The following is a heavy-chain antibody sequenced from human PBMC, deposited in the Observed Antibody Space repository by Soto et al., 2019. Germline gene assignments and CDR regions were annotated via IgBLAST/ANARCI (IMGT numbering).Heavy chain of an antibody. CDR1: GGSFSGYY. CDR3: ARGPYYYGSGSSNWFDP. CDR2: INHSGST. V-gene: IGHV4-34*01. J-gene: IGHJ5*02. Sequence: PSETLSLTCAVYGGSFSGYYWRWIRQPPGKGLEWIGEINHSGSTNYNPSLKSRVTISVDTSKNQFSLKLSSVTAADTAVYYCARGPYYYGSGSSNWFDPWGQGTLVT. D-gene: IGHD3-10*01.